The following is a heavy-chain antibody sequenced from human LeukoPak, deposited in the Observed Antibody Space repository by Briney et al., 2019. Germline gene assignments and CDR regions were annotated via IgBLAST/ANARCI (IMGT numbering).Heavy chain of an antibody. CDR3: ARAQPQYDYVWGSYSAHFDY. V-gene: IGHV3-23*01. CDR1: GFTFSSYA. D-gene: IGHD3-16*01. J-gene: IGHJ4*02. Sequence: GGSLRLSCAASGFTFSSYAMSWVRQAPGKGLEWVSAISGSGGSTYYADSVKGRFTISRDNSKNTLYLQMNSLRAEDTAVYYCARAQPQYDYVWGSYSAHFDYWGQGTLVTVSS. CDR2: ISGSGGST.